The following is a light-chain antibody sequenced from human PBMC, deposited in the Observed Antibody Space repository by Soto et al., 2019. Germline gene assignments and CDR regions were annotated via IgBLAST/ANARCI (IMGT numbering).Light chain of an antibody. CDR3: CSYAGSRV. CDR1: SSDVGSYNL. CDR2: EGS. J-gene: IGLJ3*02. V-gene: IGLV2-23*01. Sequence: QSVLTQPASVSGSPGQSITISCTGTSSDVGSYNLVSWYQHHPGKAPKLMIYEGSKRPSGVSNCFSGSKSGNTASLTISGLQAEDEADYYCCSYAGSRVFGGGTKLTVL.